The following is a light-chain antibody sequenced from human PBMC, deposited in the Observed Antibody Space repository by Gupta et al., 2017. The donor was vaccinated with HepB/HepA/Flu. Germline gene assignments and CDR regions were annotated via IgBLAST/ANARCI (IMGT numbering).Light chain of an antibody. CDR1: SSNIGAGYD. CDR3: KSYDSRLGGEV. V-gene: IGLV1-40*01. J-gene: IGLJ2*01. CDR2: VNS. Sequence: QSVLTQPPSVSGAPGHRVTISCTGSSSNIGAGYDVHWYQQLQGTDPKLLISVNSNRPSGGLARCLSSKAATYASPETIGVAAEEEADDYCKSYDSRLGGEVFGAGTKLTVL.